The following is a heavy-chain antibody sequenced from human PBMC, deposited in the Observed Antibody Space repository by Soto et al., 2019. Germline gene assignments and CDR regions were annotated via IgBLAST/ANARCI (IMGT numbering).Heavy chain of an antibody. CDR1: GDSISSTSYC. J-gene: IGHJ4*02. V-gene: IGHV4-39*01. Sequence: LQLQESGPGLVKPSETLSVPCTVSGDSISSTSYCWGWIREAPGKGLGWIGSICYTGSTFYNPSLKSRVTISVDTSKNQFSLQLDSVTAADTAVYYCARHNKRDTLTGRHVPYFDYWGQGTLVTVSS. CDR2: ICYTGST. CDR3: ARHNKRDTLTGRHVPYFDY. D-gene: IGHD3-9*01.